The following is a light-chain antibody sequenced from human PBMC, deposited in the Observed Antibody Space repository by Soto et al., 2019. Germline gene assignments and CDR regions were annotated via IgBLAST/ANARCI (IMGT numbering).Light chain of an antibody. Sequence: DIQMTQSPSTLSASVGDRVTITCRASQSTGIWLSWYQQKPGRAPKLLIYQTSTLENGVPSRFSGSGSGTEFTLAISSLQPDDFATYYCQHSDNYLWTFGQGTKVDLK. CDR1: QSTGIW. V-gene: IGKV1-5*03. CDR3: QHSDNYLWT. J-gene: IGKJ1*01. CDR2: QTS.